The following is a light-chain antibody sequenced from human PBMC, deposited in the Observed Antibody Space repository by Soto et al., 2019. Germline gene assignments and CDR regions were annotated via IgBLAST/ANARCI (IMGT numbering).Light chain of an antibody. CDR2: GAS. J-gene: IGKJ1*01. CDR1: QSVSSNY. CDR3: QRHGAT. V-gene: IGKV3-20*01. Sequence: ESVLTQSPGTLSLSPGERATLSCRASQSVSSNYLVWYQQKPGQAPRLLIYGASTRATGIPDRFSGSGSGTDFTLTISGLEPEDSAAYYCQRHGATFGQGTKVDIK.